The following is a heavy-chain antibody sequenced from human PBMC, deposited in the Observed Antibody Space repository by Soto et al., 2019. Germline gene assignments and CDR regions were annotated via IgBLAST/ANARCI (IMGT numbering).Heavy chain of an antibody. CDR3: AKLGSDYSFY. V-gene: IGHV3-30*18. J-gene: IGHJ4*02. CDR2: ISYDGSNK. Sequence: QVQLVESGGGVVQPGRSLSLSCAASGFTFSSYGMHWVRQAPGKGLEWVAVISYDGSNKYYADSVKGRFTISRDNSKNTLYLQMNSLRAEDTAVYYCAKLGSDYSFYWGQGTLVTVAS. D-gene: IGHD2-21*01. CDR1: GFTFSSYG.